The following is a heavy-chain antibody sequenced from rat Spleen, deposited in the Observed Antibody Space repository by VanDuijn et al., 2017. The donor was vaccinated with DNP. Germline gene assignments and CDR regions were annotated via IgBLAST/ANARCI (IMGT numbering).Heavy chain of an antibody. CDR1: GFTFSNYG. J-gene: IGHJ2*01. V-gene: IGHV5-19*01. D-gene: IGHD1-11*01. CDR3: TTRGIYGGYDY. Sequence: EVQLVESGGGLVQPGRSLKLSCAASGFTFSNYGMHWIRQAPTKGLDWVATILYDGSRTYYRDSVKGRFTISRDNAKSTLYLQMDSLRSEDSATYYCTTRGIYGGYDYWGQGVMVTVSS. CDR2: ILYDGSRT.